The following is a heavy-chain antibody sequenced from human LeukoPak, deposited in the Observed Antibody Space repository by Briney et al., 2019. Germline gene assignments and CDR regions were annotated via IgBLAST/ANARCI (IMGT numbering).Heavy chain of an antibody. CDR2: IYHSGST. J-gene: IGHJ4*02. D-gene: IGHD2-15*01. CDR1: GYSISSGYY. CDR3: ARDNIVVVAATKAYYFDY. Sequence: PSETLSLTCTVSGYSISSGYYWGWIRQPPVKGLEWIGSIYHSGSTYYNPSLKSRVTISVDTSKNQFSLKLSSVTAADTAVYYCARDNIVVVAATKAYYFDYWGQGTLVTVSS. V-gene: IGHV4-38-2*02.